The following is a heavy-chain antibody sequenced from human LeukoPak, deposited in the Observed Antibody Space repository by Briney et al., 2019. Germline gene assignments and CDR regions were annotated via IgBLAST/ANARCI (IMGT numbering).Heavy chain of an antibody. Sequence: SETLSLTCTVSGGSISTHYWSWIRQSPGKGLEWIGYVYYSGDSKYHSSLNSRVTISVDTSKNQFSLKLTSVTNADTAVYYCARDGHTYGYFDYWGQGTPVTVSS. J-gene: IGHJ4*02. CDR1: GGSISTHY. CDR2: VYYSGDS. V-gene: IGHV4-59*11. D-gene: IGHD5-18*01. CDR3: ARDGHTYGYFDY.